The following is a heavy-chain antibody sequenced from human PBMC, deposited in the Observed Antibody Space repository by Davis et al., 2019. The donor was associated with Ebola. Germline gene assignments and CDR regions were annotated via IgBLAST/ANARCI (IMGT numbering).Heavy chain of an antibody. D-gene: IGHD4/OR15-4a*01. Sequence: SETLSLTCTVSGGSVSSGSYYWSWIRQPPGKGLEWIGCIYYTGSTNYNPSLKSRVTISVDTSKNHFSLKLSSVTAADTAVYYCARGGWRTMVSYDYWGQGTLVTVSS. J-gene: IGHJ4*02. CDR3: ARGGWRTMVSYDY. CDR2: IYYTGST. V-gene: IGHV4-61*03. CDR1: GGSVSSGSYY.